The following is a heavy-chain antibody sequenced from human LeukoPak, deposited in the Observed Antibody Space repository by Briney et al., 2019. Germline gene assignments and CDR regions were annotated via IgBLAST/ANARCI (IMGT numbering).Heavy chain of an antibody. Sequence: SETLSLTCTVSGGSISSYYWSWIRQPPGKALEWIAYIYYSGSTNYNPSLKSRVTISVDTSKNQFSLKVSSVTAADTAVYYCALIGMSGRGCWGQGTLVTVSS. J-gene: IGHJ4*02. V-gene: IGHV4-59*01. D-gene: IGHD3-16*02. CDR2: IYYSGST. CDR3: ALIGMSGRGC. CDR1: GGSISSYY.